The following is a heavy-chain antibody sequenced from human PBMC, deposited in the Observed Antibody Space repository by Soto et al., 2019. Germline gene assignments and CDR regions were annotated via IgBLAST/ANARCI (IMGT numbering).Heavy chain of an antibody. V-gene: IGHV3-21*01. CDR3: ARDGGYSYGQSNFDY. Sequence: EVQLVESGGGLVKPGGSLRLSCAASGFTFSSYSMNWVRQAPGKGLEWVSSISSSSSYIYYADSVKGRFTISRDNAKNSLYLQMNSLRAEDTAVYYCARDGGYSYGQSNFDYWGQGTLVTVSS. J-gene: IGHJ4*02. D-gene: IGHD5-18*01. CDR2: ISSSSSYI. CDR1: GFTFSSYS.